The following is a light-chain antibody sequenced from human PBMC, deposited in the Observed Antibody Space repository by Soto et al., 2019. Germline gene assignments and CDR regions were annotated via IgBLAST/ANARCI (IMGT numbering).Light chain of an antibody. CDR3: CSYAGSRGLV. CDR2: AVT. CDR1: SSDVGGYNY. V-gene: IGLV2-14*01. J-gene: IGLJ2*01. Sequence: QSVLTQPASVSGSPGQSITISCTGTSSDVGGYNYVSWYQQHPGKAPKLMIYAVTDRPSGVSSRFSGSKSGNTASLTISGLQAEDEADYYCCSYAGSRGLVFGGGTKVTVL.